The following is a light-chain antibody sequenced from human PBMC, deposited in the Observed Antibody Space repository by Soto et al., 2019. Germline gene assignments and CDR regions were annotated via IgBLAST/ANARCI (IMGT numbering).Light chain of an antibody. Sequence: DIQMTQSPSTLSASVGDRVTITCRASKSISNWLAWYQKKVGKAPKLLIYDASSLQSRVPSRFNGSVSGTEVTLTISSLPPDDFATYYCQQYKSDPYVFGQGTKLEIK. CDR3: QQYKSDPYV. CDR2: DAS. V-gene: IGKV1-5*01. CDR1: KSISNW. J-gene: IGKJ2*01.